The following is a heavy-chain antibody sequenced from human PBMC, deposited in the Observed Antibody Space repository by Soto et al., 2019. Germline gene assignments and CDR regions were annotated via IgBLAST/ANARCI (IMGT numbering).Heavy chain of an antibody. V-gene: IGHV4-30-4*01. J-gene: IGHJ4*02. CDR2: IYYSGST. CDR3: ARTGGRYDSGDYRELD. Sequence: SETLSLTCTVSGGSISSGDYFWSWIRQPPGKGLEWIGYIYYSGSTYYNPSLKSRVTISVDTSKNQFSLKLRSVTAADTAVYYCARTGGRYDSGDYRELDWGQGTRVTVS. D-gene: IGHD4-17*01. CDR1: GGSISSGDYF.